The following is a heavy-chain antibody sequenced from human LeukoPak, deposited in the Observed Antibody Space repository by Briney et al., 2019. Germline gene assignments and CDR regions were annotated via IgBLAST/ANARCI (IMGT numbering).Heavy chain of an antibody. CDR2: VNPSGSS. V-gene: IGHV1-46*01. Sequence: ASVKVSCKASGYTVTSYYMHWVRQAPGQGLEWMAIVNPSGSSSYAQKFQGRATLTRATSTNTVYMELSGLRSEDTAVYYCASVYKYGMDDWGQGTTVVVSS. CDR1: GYTVTSYY. CDR3: ASVYKYGMDD. J-gene: IGHJ6*02.